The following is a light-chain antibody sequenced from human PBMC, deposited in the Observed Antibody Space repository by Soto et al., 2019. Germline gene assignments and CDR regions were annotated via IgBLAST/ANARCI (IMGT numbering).Light chain of an antibody. V-gene: IGKV3-20*01. CDR2: GAS. J-gene: IGKJ1*01. CDR3: YQYGSTRPT. Sequence: EIVMSQSPGTLSLSPGERATLSCRASQSVTNNQLAWFRQKPGQAPRLLIWGASNRATGIPDRFSGSGSGTDFALTISRLEPEDFVMFYCYQYGSTRPTFGQGTKVEIK. CDR1: QSVTNNQ.